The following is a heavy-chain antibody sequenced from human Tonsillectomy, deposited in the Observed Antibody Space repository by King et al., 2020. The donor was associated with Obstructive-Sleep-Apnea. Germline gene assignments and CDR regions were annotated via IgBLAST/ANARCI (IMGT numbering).Heavy chain of an antibody. CDR3: ARVWPPWKSEFYY. CDR2: IYSDGST. J-gene: IGHJ4*02. Sequence: VQLVESGGGLVQPGGSLRLSCAASGFTVSSNYMSWVRQAPGKGLEWISVIYSDGSTYYADSVKGRFTISRDNSKNTLYLQMNSLRVEDTAVYYCARVWPPWKSEFYYWCQGTLVTVSS. D-gene: IGHD1-1*01. V-gene: IGHV3-66*01. CDR1: GFTVSSNY.